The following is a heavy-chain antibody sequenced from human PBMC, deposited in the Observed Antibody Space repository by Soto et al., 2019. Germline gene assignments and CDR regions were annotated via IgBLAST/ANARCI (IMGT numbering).Heavy chain of an antibody. CDR2: IVPIYRTA. CDR1: GGTFSSYR. J-gene: IGHJ4*02. D-gene: IGHD6-13*01. V-gene: IGHV1-69*13. CDR3: VRDSGAKLSRS. Sequence: SVKVSCKASGGTFSSYRINWVRQAPGQGLEWVGGIVPIYRTADYAQKFQGRVTITADESARTSYMELRSLKSQDTAVYYCVRDSGAKLSRSWGQGTLVTVSS.